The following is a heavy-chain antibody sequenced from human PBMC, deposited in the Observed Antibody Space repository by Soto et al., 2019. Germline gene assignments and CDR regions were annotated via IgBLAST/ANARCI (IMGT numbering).Heavy chain of an antibody. J-gene: IGHJ4*02. CDR2: MNPKSGNT. Sequence: QVQLVQSGAEVKKPGASVKVSCKASGYTFTSYDINWVRQATGQGLEWMGWMNPKSGNTGYAQKFQGRVTMTRNTSISTAYMELSSLRSEDTAVYYCAKGSYCSGGSCKLPHSDWGQGTLVTVSS. CDR1: GYTFTSYD. D-gene: IGHD2-15*01. CDR3: AKGSYCSGGSCKLPHSD. V-gene: IGHV1-8*01.